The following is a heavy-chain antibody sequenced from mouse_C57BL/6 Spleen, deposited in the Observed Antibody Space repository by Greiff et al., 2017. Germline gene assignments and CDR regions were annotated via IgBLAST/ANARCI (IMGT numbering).Heavy chain of an antibody. V-gene: IGHV3-6*01. Sequence: EVQLQQSGPGLVKPSQSLSLTCSVTGYSITSGYYWNWIRQFPGNKLEWMGYISYDGSNNYNPSLKNRISITRDTSKNQFFLKLNSVTTEDTATYYCASQKITLDYWGQGTTLTVSS. D-gene: IGHD1-1*01. CDR2: ISYDGSN. CDR3: ASQKITLDY. CDR1: GYSITSGYY. J-gene: IGHJ2*01.